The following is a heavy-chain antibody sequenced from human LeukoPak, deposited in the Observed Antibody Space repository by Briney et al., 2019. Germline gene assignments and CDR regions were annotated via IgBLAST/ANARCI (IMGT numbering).Heavy chain of an antibody. V-gene: IGHV1-18*01. D-gene: IGHD6-13*01. Sequence: GASVKVSCKASGYTFTSYGISWVRQAPGQGLEWMGWVRSYNGNTNYAQKLQGRVTMTTDTPTSTAYMELRSLRSDDTAVYYCARDRGSSWYEAFGYWGQGTLVTVSS. CDR1: GYTFTSYG. CDR2: VRSYNGNT. CDR3: ARDRGSSWYEAFGY. J-gene: IGHJ4*02.